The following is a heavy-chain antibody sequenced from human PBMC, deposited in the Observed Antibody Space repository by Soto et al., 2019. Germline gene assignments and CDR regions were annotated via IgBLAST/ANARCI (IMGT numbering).Heavy chain of an antibody. Sequence: QVQLQESGPGLVKPSQTLSLTCTVSGGSISSGGYYWSWIRQHPGKGLEWIGYIYYSGSTYYNPSIKSRVTISVDTSKNQFSRKLSSVTAADTAVYYCARENYYDSSGYYLSVIFDDWGQGTLVTVSS. CDR1: GGSISSGGYY. CDR2: IYYSGST. V-gene: IGHV4-31*03. J-gene: IGHJ4*02. D-gene: IGHD3-22*01. CDR3: ARENYYDSSGYYLSVIFDD.